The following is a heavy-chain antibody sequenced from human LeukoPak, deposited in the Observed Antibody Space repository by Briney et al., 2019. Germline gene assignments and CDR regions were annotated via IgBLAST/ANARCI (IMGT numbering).Heavy chain of an antibody. CDR1: GFTFSSYG. J-gene: IGHJ6*03. CDR2: ISYDGSNR. V-gene: IGHV3-30*03. CDR3: ARVDTQWAGDAYYYYMDV. D-gene: IGHD5-18*01. Sequence: GGSLRLSCAASGFTFSSYGMHWVRQAPGKGLEWVAVISYDGSNRYYADSVKGRFTISRDNAKNSLYLQMNSLRAEDTAVYYCARVDTQWAGDAYYYYMDVWDKGTTVTVSS.